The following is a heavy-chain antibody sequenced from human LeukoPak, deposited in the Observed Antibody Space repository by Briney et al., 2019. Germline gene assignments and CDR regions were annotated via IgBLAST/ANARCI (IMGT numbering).Heavy chain of an antibody. D-gene: IGHD5-18*01. CDR3: ARVDTGYYYYYYMDV. Sequence: PSETLSLTCTVSGGSISSYYWSWIRQPPAKGLEWIGYIYYSGSTNYNPSLKSRVTISVDTSKNQFSLKLSSVTAADTAVYYCARVDTGYYYYYYMDVWGKGTTVTVSS. CDR1: GGSISSYY. CDR2: IYYSGST. V-gene: IGHV4-59*01. J-gene: IGHJ6*03.